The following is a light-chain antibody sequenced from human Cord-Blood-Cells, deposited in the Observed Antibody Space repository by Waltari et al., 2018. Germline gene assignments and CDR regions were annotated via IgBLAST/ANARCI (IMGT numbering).Light chain of an antibody. CDR1: SSHIGNNY. J-gene: IGLJ3*02. Sequence: QSVLTQPPSVSAAPGPKVTISCSGSSSHIGNNYVSWYQQLPGTAPKLLIYESNKRPSGIPDRCAGAKSGTSATRGITGRQTGDEADYYCGTWDSSLSAWVFGGGTKLTVL. V-gene: IGLV1-51*02. CDR3: GTWDSSLSAWV. CDR2: ESN.